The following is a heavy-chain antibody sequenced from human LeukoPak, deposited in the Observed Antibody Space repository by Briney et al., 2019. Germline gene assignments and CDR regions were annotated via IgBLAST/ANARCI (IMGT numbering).Heavy chain of an antibody. Sequence: PSETLSLTCTVSGGPIISYYWSWIRQSAGKGLEWIGRIYGSGITDYSPSLKSRISMSLDMSKKQFSLKLTSVTAADTAVYYCARLKYCDSTGYSPSYYMDVWGKGTSVTV. CDR2: IYGSGIT. CDR3: ARLKYCDSTGYSPSYYMDV. J-gene: IGHJ6*03. CDR1: GGPIISYY. V-gene: IGHV4-4*07. D-gene: IGHD2/OR15-2a*01.